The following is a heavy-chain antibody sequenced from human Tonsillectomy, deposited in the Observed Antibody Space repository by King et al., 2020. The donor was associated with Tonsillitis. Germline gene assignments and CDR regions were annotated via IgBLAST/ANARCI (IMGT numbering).Heavy chain of an antibody. CDR1: GFTFKNYA. J-gene: IGHJ3*01. CDR3: AKPTSYLHAFDV. V-gene: IGHV3-23*04. CDR2: VSGSGGST. Sequence: VQLVESGGGLVQPGGSLRLSCAASGFTFKNYAMNWVRQAPGKGLEWVSTVSGSGGSTYYADSVRGRFTISRDHSNNTLYLQVNTLRAEDTAVYYCAKPTSYLHAFDVWGHGTMVTVSS. D-gene: IGHD3-10*01.